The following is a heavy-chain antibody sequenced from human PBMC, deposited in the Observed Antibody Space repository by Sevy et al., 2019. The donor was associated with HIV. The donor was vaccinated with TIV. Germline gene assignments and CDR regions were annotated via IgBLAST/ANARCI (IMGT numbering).Heavy chain of an antibody. J-gene: IGHJ4*02. V-gene: IGHV3-7*01. CDR3: VRAIGAAGSY. CDR2: IKEDGSVK. CDR1: GFTFSSYW. Sequence: GGSLRLSCAASGFTFSSYWMSWVRQAPGKGLEWVANIKEDGSVKYYVDSVKGRFTISRDNAKNSVYLQMNSLRAEDAALYYCVRAIGAAGSYWGLGTLVTVSS. D-gene: IGHD6-13*01.